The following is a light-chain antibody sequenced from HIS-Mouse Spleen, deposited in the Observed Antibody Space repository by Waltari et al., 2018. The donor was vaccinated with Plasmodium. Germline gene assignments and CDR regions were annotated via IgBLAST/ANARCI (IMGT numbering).Light chain of an antibody. CDR3: QTWGTGMGV. Sequence: QLVLTQSPSASASLGASVKLTCTLSSGPSSYAIAWHPQQPATGPRYLMKLNSDGSHSKGDGIPDRFSGSSSGAERYLTISSLQSEDEADYYCQTWGTGMGVFGGGTKLTVL. V-gene: IGLV4-69*01. CDR1: SGPSSYA. CDR2: LNSDGSH. J-gene: IGLJ2*01.